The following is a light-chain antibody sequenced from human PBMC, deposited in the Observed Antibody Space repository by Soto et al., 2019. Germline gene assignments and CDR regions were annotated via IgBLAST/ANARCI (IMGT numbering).Light chain of an antibody. CDR3: HQRQSWPRT. Sequence: EIVLTQSPATLSSFPGDGVTLSCRASQYINTRLAWYQHRPGQAPRLLIYQTSIRAAGIPARFSASGSGTDFTLTISVVQPEDFALYYCHQRQSWPRTFGQGTKVDIK. V-gene: IGKV3-11*01. J-gene: IGKJ1*01. CDR1: QYINTR. CDR2: QTS.